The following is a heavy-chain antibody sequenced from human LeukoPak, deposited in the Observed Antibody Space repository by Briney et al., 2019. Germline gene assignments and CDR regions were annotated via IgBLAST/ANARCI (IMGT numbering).Heavy chain of an antibody. J-gene: IGHJ4*02. CDR3: ARAMRGYSYILEH. D-gene: IGHD5-12*01. CDR1: GFTVSSIY. Sequence: RGSLRLSCAPSGFTVSSIYMNWVRQAPGKGLEWVSVIYSDGRTYYAESAKGRFTVSRDDSKNTPYCQMNSMSAEDRAVYYVARAMRGYSYILEHWGQGTLVTVSS. V-gene: IGHV3-53*01. CDR2: IYSDGRT.